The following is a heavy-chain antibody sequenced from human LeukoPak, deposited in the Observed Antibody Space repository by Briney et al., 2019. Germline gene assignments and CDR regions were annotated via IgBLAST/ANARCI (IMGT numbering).Heavy chain of an antibody. J-gene: IGHJ4*02. CDR1: GFTFSSYA. V-gene: IGHV3-30-3*01. Sequence: PGGSLRLSCAASGFTFSSYAMHWVRQAPGKGLEWVAVISYDGSNKYYADSVKGRFTISRDNSKNTLYLQMNSLRAEDTAVYYCARDRRSGHDLGYFDYWGQGTLVTVSS. CDR3: ARDRRSGHDLGYFDY. CDR2: ISYDGSNK. D-gene: IGHD5-12*01.